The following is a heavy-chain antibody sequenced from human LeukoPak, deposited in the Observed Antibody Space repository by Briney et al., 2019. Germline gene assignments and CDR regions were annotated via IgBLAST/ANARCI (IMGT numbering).Heavy chain of an antibody. CDR3: TTEGGSYEGYFDY. D-gene: IGHD1-26*01. CDR2: IKSKTDGGTT. J-gene: IGHJ4*02. V-gene: IGHV3-15*07. CDR1: GFTFSNAW. Sequence: GGSLRLSCAASGFTFSNAWMNWVRQAPGKGLEWVGRIKSKTDGGTTDYAAPVKGRLTISRDDSKNTLYLQMNSLKTEDTAVYYCTTEGGSYEGYFDYWGQGTLVTVSS.